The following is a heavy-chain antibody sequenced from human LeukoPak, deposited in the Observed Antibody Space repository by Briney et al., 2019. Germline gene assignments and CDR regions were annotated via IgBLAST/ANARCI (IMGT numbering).Heavy chain of an antibody. D-gene: IGHD3-3*01. Sequence: GGSLRLSCAASGFTFSSYWMSWVRQAPGKGLEWVAKIKQEGSGKYYVDSVKGRFTISRDNAENSLYLQMNSLRVEDTALYHCARSDFWSGYHRGYFDYWGQGTLVTVSS. CDR3: ARSDFWSGYHRGYFDY. CDR1: GFTFSSYW. CDR2: IKQEGSGK. V-gene: IGHV3-7*05. J-gene: IGHJ4*02.